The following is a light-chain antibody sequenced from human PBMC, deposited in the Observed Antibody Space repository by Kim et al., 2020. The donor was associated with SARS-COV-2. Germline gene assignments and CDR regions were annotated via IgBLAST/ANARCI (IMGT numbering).Light chain of an antibody. V-gene: IGKV1-5*01. CDR2: DAS. J-gene: IGKJ4*01. Sequence: DIRMTQSPSTLSASVGDRVTLACRASQSVDRRLAWYQQKPGEAPKVLIYDASSLQRGVPSRFSGGGSGTEFALTITTLQPDDFATYYCQQYYVYPLTFGGGAKVEI. CDR1: QSVDRR. CDR3: QQYYVYPLT.